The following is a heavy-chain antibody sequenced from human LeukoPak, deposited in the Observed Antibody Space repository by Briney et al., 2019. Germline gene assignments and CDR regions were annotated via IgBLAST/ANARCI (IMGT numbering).Heavy chain of an antibody. V-gene: IGHV4-61*02. CDR3: ARDRGITTARGVPSWFDP. D-gene: IGHD3-10*01. Sequence: PSETLSLTCTVSGGSISSSNYYWTWIRQPAGKGLEWIGRIYTTRSPSYSTSLKRRVTISVDTSTNQFSLKLTSVSAADTAVYYCARDRGITTARGVPSWFDPWGQGTLVTVSS. J-gene: IGHJ5*02. CDR1: GGSISSSNYY. CDR2: IYTTRSP.